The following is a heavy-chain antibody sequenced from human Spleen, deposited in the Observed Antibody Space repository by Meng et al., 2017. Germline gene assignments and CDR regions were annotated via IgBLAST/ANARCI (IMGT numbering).Heavy chain of an antibody. CDR3: ARSYFYYGLDV. CDR1: GGSISSGGYY. V-gene: IGHV4-31*03. CDR2: ILYSGST. Sequence: SETLSLTCTVSGGSISSGGYYWSWIRQHPGEGLEWIGYILYSGSTYYSPSLKSRLTISIDTSKKQFSLKLSSVTAADTAVYYCARSYFYYGLDVWGQGTTVTVSS. J-gene: IGHJ6*02.